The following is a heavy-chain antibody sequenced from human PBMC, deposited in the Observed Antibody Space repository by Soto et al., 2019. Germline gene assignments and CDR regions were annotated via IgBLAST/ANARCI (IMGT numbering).Heavy chain of an antibody. Sequence: QVQLHESGPGLVKPPQTLSLTCTVSGDSINTAGVYWTWIRQHLGEGLEWIGDIYDSHYTYYNPVFKSSISISVDTSKDHFSLDLTPLTAADTVVYNCARRSDILNGPSAFHVWGQGKMVSLSS. CDR2: IYDSHYT. J-gene: IGHJ3*01. CDR3: ARRSDILNGPSAFHV. CDR1: GDSINTAGVY. D-gene: IGHD3-9*01. V-gene: IGHV4-31*03.